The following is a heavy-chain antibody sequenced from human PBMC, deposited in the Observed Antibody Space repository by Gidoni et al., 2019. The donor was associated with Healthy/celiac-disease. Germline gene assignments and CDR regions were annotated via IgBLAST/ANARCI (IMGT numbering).Heavy chain of an antibody. J-gene: IGHJ2*01. CDR1: GFTFSSYG. Sequence: QVQLVESGGGVVQPGRSLRLSCAASGFTFSSYGMHWVRQAPGKGREWVAVISYDGSNKYYADSVKGRFTISRDNSKNTLYLQMNSLRAEDTAVYYCAKVRERYIVVVTATLDLWGRGTLVTVSS. CDR3: AKVRERYIVVVTATLDL. D-gene: IGHD2-21*02. CDR2: ISYDGSNK. V-gene: IGHV3-30*18.